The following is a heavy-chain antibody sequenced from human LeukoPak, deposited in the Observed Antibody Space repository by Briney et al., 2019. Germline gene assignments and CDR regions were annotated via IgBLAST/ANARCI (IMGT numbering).Heavy chain of an antibody. CDR3: ARESRMIVVVTAFDY. CDR1: GYTFTSYG. Sequence: ASVKVSCKASGYTFTSYGISWVRQAPGQGLEWMGWISAYNGNTNYAQKLQGRVTMTTDTSTSTAYMELRSLRSEDTAVYYCARESRMIVVVTAFDYWGQGTLVTVSS. CDR2: ISAYNGNT. J-gene: IGHJ4*02. V-gene: IGHV1-18*01. D-gene: IGHD3-22*01.